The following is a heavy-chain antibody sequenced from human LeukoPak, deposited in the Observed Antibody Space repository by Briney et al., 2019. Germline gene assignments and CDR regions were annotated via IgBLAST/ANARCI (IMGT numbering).Heavy chain of an antibody. CDR3: ARVQAGYHYYYYMDV. CDR1: GFTFSSYS. J-gene: IGHJ6*03. D-gene: IGHD6-19*01. V-gene: IGHV3-48*01. Sequence: GGSLRLSCAASGFTFSSYSMNWVRQAPGKGLEWVSYISSSSTIYYADSVKGRFTISRDNAKNSLYLQMNSLRAEDTAVYYCARVQAGYHYYYYMDVWGKGTTVTISS. CDR2: ISSSSTI.